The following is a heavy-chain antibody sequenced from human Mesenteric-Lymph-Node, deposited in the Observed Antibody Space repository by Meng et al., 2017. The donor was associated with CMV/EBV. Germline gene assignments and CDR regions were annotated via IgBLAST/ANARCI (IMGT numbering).Heavy chain of an antibody. CDR1: GFTFSSYA. CDR3: ARLGVTILDNFDS. V-gene: IGHV4-38-2*01. D-gene: IGHD3/OR15-3a*01. CDR2: IYHSGST. J-gene: IGHJ4*02. Sequence: GSLRLSCAASGFTFSSYAMSWVRQTPGKGLEWIGSIYHSGSTDYNPSLKSRVTIAVDTSKNQFSLELRSLTAADAAVYYCARLGVTILDNFDSWGQGTLVTVSS.